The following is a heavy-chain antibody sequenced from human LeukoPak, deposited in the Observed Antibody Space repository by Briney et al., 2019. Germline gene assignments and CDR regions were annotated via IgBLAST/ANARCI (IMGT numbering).Heavy chain of an antibody. D-gene: IGHD1-26*01. CDR1: GITFSSYS. Sequence: PGGSLRLSCVAPGITFSSYSMNWVRQAPGKGLEWVSYISSFSGTINYADSVKGRFTISRDNAKNSLYLQMNSLRAEDTAVYYCARDEGGAYIYFWGQGTLVTVSS. J-gene: IGHJ4*02. CDR3: ARDEGGAYIYF. V-gene: IGHV3-48*01. CDR2: ISSFSGTI.